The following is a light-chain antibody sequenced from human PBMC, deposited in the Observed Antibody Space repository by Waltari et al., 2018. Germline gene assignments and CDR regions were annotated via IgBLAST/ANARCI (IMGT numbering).Light chain of an antibody. CDR3: QQYDYWPWT. CDR1: QSVRST. CDR2: GTS. Sequence: IVMTQSPATLSLSPGASATLSCRSSQSVRSTFAWFQQNPGPPPRLLSSGTSTRATGIPARFTGSGSGTEFSLTISSLQPEDFATYYCQQYDYWPWTFGQGTRVETK. J-gene: IGKJ1*01. V-gene: IGKV3D-15*01.